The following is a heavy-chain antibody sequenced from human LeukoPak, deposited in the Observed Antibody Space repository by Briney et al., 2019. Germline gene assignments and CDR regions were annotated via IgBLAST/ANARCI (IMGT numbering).Heavy chain of an antibody. V-gene: IGHV3-23*01. CDR3: AKVNWEHDSSGYYFRFAYFDY. CDR1: GFTFSSYA. Sequence: LSGGSLRLSCAASGFTFSSYAMHWVRQAPGKGLEWVSAISGSGGSTYYADSVKGRFTISRDNSKNTLYLQMNSLRAEDTAVYYCAKVNWEHDSSGYYFRFAYFDYWGQGTLVTVSS. J-gene: IGHJ4*02. CDR2: ISGSGGST. D-gene: IGHD3-22*01.